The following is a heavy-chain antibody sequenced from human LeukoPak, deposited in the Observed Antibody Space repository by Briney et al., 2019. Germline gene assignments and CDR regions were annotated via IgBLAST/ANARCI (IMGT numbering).Heavy chain of an antibody. V-gene: IGHV4-59*08. CDR1: GGSISSYY. Sequence: SETLSLTCTVSGGSISSYYWSWIRQPPGKGLEWIGYIYYRGSTNYNPSLKSRVTISVDTSKNQFSLKLSSVTAADTAVYYCATTTRSGWFDPWGQGTLVTVSS. CDR2: IYYRGST. D-gene: IGHD1-26*01. CDR3: ATTTRSGWFDP. J-gene: IGHJ5*02.